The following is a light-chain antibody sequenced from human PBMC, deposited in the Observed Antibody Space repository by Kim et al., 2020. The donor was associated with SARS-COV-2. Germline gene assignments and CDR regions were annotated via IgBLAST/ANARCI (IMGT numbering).Light chain of an antibody. Sequence: GQLLTISCPRTSSDVGGYNYVSWYQQHPGKAPKLMIYDVSNRPSGVSNRFSGSKSGNTASLTISGLQAEDEADYYCSSYTSSSTWVFGGGTQLTVL. V-gene: IGLV2-14*03. CDR1: SSDVGGYNY. CDR2: DVS. CDR3: SSYTSSSTWV. J-gene: IGLJ3*02.